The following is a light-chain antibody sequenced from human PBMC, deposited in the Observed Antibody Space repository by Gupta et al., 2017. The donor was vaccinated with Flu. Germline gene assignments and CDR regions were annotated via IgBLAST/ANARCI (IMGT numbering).Light chain of an antibody. J-gene: IGKJ5*01. Sequence: DIQMTQSPSSLSASVGDRVTITCRASQHITTYLNWYQQKPGKAPQLLIYDASNLETGVPSRFSGSGYGTDFTFTISRLEAEDFATYYCQQDDKIPVTFGQGTRVDI. CDR1: QHITTY. CDR2: DAS. CDR3: QQDDKIPVT. V-gene: IGKV1-33*01.